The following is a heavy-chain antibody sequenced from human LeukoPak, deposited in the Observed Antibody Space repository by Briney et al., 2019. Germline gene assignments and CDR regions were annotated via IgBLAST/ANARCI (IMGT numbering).Heavy chain of an antibody. Sequence: SETLSLTCSVSGGSISSSSYNWGWIRQSPGKGLEWIGTLFYSENTYYNPSLKSRVTISADTSKNQFSLKLSSVTAADTAVYYCARQLVRRWFDPWGQGTLVTVSS. D-gene: IGHD6-13*01. CDR3: ARQLVRRWFDP. J-gene: IGHJ5*02. CDR1: GGSISSSSYN. V-gene: IGHV4-39*01. CDR2: LFYSENT.